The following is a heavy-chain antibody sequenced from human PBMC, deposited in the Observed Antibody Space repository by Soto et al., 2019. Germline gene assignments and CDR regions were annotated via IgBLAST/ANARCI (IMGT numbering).Heavy chain of an antibody. Sequence: EVQLVETGGGLIQPGGSLRLSCAASGFTVSSNYMSWVRQAPGKGLEWVSVIYSGGSTYYADSVKGRFTISRDNSKNTLYLQMNSLRAEDTAVYYCARDQAPLLWFGELFYYGMDVWGQGTTVTVSS. CDR3: ARDQAPLLWFGELFYYGMDV. CDR1: GFTVSSNY. J-gene: IGHJ6*02. V-gene: IGHV3-53*02. D-gene: IGHD3-10*01. CDR2: IYSGGST.